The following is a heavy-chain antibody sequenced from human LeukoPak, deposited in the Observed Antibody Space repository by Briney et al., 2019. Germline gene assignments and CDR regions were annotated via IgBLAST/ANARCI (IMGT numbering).Heavy chain of an antibody. D-gene: IGHD6-13*01. CDR2: IYYSGST. CDR3: ARTRAAEIYYYYGMDV. CDR1: GGSISSSSYY. V-gene: IGHV4-39*07. Sequence: SETLSLTCTVSGGSISSSSYYWGWIRQPPGKGLEWIGSIYYSGSTYYNPSLKSRVTISVDTSKNLFSLKLSSVTAADTAVYYCARTRAAEIYYYYGMDVWGQGTTVTVSS. J-gene: IGHJ6*02.